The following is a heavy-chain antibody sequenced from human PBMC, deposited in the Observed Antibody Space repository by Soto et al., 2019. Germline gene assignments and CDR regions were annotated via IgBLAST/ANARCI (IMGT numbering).Heavy chain of an antibody. D-gene: IGHD7-27*01. J-gene: IGHJ3*01. CDR3: VKRGRNWGAFDF. Sequence: VQLLESGGDLGQPGGSLRLSCVASGFIFNNYAMSWVRQAPGKGLEWVSTIGGTDGDSDGVPWYEDSVKGRFTISRDSSANTLFLHMDHLRAEDSALYYCVKRGRNWGAFDFWGQGTTVVVSS. V-gene: IGHV3-23*01. CDR1: GFIFNNYA. CDR2: IGGTDGDSDGVP.